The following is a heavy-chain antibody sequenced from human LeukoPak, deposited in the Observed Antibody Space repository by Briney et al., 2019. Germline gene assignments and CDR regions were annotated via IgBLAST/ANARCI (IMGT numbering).Heavy chain of an antibody. CDR1: GGSISSGGYY. D-gene: IGHD2/OR15-2a*01. Sequence: SQTLSLTCTVSGGSISSGGYYWSWIRQPPGKGLEWIGYIYHSGSTYYNPSLKSRVTISVDRSKNQFSLKLSSVTAADTAVYYCARAPPEYGYYYYYYMDVWGKGITVTVSS. CDR3: ARAPPEYGYYYYYYMDV. CDR2: IYHSGST. J-gene: IGHJ6*03. V-gene: IGHV4-30-2*01.